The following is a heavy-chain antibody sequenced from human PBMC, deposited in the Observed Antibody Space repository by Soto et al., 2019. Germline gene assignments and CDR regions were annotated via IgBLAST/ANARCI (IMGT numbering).Heavy chain of an antibody. D-gene: IGHD3-10*01. J-gene: IGHJ4*02. V-gene: IGHV1-18*04. CDR1: GYTFTSYG. Sequence: ASVKVSCKASGYTFTSYGISWVRQAPGQGLEWMGWISAHNGNTNYAQKLQGRVTMTTDTSTSTAYMELRSLRSDDTAVYYCARPNKLLWFGELPYPPDYWGQGTLVTVSS. CDR2: ISAHNGNT. CDR3: ARPNKLLWFGELPYPPDY.